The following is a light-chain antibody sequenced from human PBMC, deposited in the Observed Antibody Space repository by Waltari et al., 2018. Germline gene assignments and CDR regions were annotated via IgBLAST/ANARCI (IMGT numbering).Light chain of an antibody. J-gene: IGLJ1*01. V-gene: IGLV2-14*01. CDR2: ETS. Sequence: QSALTQPASVSGSPGQSITISCAGTSSDIGGYNYVSWYQQHPDEAPKLILYETSKRPSGVSNRFSASKSGYTASLTISGLQAEDESAYYCTSYTSDNLYVFGSGTKVTVL. CDR3: TSYTSDNLYV. CDR1: SSDIGGYNY.